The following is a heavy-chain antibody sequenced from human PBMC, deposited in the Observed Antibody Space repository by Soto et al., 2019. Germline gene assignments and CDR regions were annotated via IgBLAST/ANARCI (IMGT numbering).Heavy chain of an antibody. CDR1: GFTFSSFE. D-gene: IGHD6-6*01. J-gene: IGHJ4*02. Sequence: GESLKISCVGSGFTFSSFEMNWVRQTPGKGLEWLSYIGRSGETIYYADSVKGRFTISRDNAKSSLFLQMNGLRDEDTGIYYCARDSRGGAASRPTLYYWGRGTMVTVSS. CDR3: ARDSRGGAASRPTLYY. V-gene: IGHV3-48*03. CDR2: IGRSGETI.